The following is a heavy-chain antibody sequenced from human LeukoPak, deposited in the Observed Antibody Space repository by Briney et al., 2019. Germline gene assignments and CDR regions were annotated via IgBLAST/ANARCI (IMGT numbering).Heavy chain of an antibody. D-gene: IGHD4-17*01. CDR3: ATSYGDYVPIDI. CDR2: IYYSGST. CDR1: GGSISSYY. Sequence: SETLSLTCTVSGGSISSYYWSWIRQPPGKGLEWIGYIYYSGSTNYNPSLKSRVTISVDTSKNQFSLKLSSVTAADTAVYYCATSYGDYVPIDIWGQGTMVTVSS. V-gene: IGHV4-59*01. J-gene: IGHJ3*02.